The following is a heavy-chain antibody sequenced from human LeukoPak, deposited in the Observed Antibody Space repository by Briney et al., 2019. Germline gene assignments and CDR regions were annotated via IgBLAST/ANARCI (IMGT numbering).Heavy chain of an antibody. J-gene: IGHJ4*02. D-gene: IGHD6-13*01. CDR2: ITDSGGDT. V-gene: IGHV3-23*01. Sequence: PGGSLRLSCAASGFTFSSYAMSWVRQAPGKGLEWVSSITDSGGDTYYADSVRGRFTVSRDNSKNTLYLQMNSLRAEDTAVYYWAKRSSYRSSWPYFDYWGQGTLVTVSS. CDR1: GFTFSSYA. CDR3: AKRSSYRSSWPYFDY.